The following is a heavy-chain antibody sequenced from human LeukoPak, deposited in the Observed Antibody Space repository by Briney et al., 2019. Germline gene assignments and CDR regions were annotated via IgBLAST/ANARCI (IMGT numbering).Heavy chain of an antibody. V-gene: IGHV1-69*13. CDR1: GGTFSSYA. D-gene: IGHD3-10*01. CDR3: ARAYPAETYYYGSGSYPVYFDY. Sequence: ASVKVSCKASGGTFSSYAISWVRPAPGQGLEWMGGIIPIFGTANCAQKFQGRVTITADESTSTAYMELSSLRSEDTAVYYCARAYPAETYYYGSGSYPVYFDYWGQGTLVTVSS. J-gene: IGHJ4*02. CDR2: IIPIFGTA.